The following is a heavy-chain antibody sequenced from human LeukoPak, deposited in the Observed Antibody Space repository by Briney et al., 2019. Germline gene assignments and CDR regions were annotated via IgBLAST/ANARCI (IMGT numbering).Heavy chain of an antibody. V-gene: IGHV3-30*03. CDR1: GFTFSSYG. D-gene: IGHD4-23*01. J-gene: IGHJ4*02. CDR2: ISYDGSNK. Sequence: GGSLRLSCAASGFTFSSYGMHWVRQAPGKGLEWVAVISYDGSNKYYADSVKGRFTISRDNSKNTLYLQMNSLRAEDTAVYYCARGTSVTRYYFDYWGQGTLVTVSS. CDR3: ARGTSVTRYYFDY.